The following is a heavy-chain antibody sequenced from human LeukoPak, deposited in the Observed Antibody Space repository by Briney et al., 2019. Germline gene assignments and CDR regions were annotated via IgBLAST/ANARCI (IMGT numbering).Heavy chain of an antibody. V-gene: IGHV3-30*02. D-gene: IGHD3-9*01. J-gene: IGHJ3*02. CDR3: ARVGARLRYFDWLLSDAFDI. CDR1: GFTLSNYD. Sequence: GGSLRLSCAASGFTLSNYDMHWVRQAPGKGLEWVAFIRYDGSNKDYADSVKGRFTISRDNAKNSLYLQMNSLRAEDTAVYYCARVGARLRYFDWLLSDAFDIWGQGTMVTVSS. CDR2: IRYDGSNK.